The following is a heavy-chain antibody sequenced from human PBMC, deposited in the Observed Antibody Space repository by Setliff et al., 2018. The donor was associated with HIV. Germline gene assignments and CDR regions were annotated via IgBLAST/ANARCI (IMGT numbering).Heavy chain of an antibody. CDR2: IYHTGSS. CDR1: GGSFSDYY. CDR3: ARERPGDHYESTGYQLADWFDP. Sequence: SETLSLTCAVYGGSFSDYYWTWIRQSPGKGLEWIGNIYHTGSSYYNPSLNDRATISLDTSKNQFSLKLNSVTAADTAVYYCARERPGDHYESTGYQLADWFDPWGQGTLVTVSS. D-gene: IGHD3-22*01. V-gene: IGHV4-34*01. J-gene: IGHJ5*02.